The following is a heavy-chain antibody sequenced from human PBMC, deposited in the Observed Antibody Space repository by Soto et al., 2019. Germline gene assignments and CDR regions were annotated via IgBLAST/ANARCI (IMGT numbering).Heavy chain of an antibody. Sequence: EVQLVESGGGLVQPGGYLRLSCAASGFTFSSYWMHWVRQAPGKGLLWVSRINSDGSSTSYADSVKGRFTISRDNAKTTLYLQMNSLRAEDTAVYYCARGGYSSSGWYFYLWGRGTLVTVSS. D-gene: IGHD6-13*01. CDR3: ARGGYSSSGWYFYL. CDR1: GFTFSSYW. CDR2: INSDGSST. V-gene: IGHV3-74*01. J-gene: IGHJ2*01.